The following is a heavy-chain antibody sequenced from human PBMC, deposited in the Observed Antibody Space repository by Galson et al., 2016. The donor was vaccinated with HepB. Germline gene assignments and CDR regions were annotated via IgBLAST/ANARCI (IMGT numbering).Heavy chain of an antibody. D-gene: IGHD3-10*01. CDR2: ITDSGGRT. Sequence: SLRLSCAASGFTFNTSAMSWVRQAPGKGLEWVPVITDSGGRTDYADSVKGRFTVARDNSKNTLFLQMTSLRADDTAVYYCAKMGGSGRSYLRFFDYWGQGTLVTVSS. V-gene: IGHV3-23*01. J-gene: IGHJ4*02. CDR1: GFTFNTSA. CDR3: AKMGGSGRSYLRFFDY.